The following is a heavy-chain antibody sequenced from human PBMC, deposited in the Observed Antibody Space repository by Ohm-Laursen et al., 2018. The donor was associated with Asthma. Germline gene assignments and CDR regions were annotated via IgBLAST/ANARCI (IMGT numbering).Heavy chain of an antibody. J-gene: IGHJ4*02. CDR1: RFSFSSYW. CDR3: ARLHLSLVVYVSGLYYFDY. Sequence: GSLRLSCTASRFSFSSYWMSWVRQAPGKGLEWVANIKQDGSEKYYVDSVKGRFTISRDNAKNSLYLQMNSLRAEDTAVYYCARLHLSLVVYVSGLYYFDYWGQGTLVTVSS. D-gene: IGHD2-8*02. CDR2: IKQDGSEK. V-gene: IGHV3-7*01.